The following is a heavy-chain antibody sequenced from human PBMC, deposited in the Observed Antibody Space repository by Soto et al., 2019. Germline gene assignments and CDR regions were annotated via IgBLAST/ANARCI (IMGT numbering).Heavy chain of an antibody. Sequence: GSLRLSCAASGFTFSSYAMSWVRQAPGKGLEWVSAISGSGGSTYYADSVKGRFTISRDNSKNTLYLQMNSLRAEDTAVYYCATRRGAARYYYYGMDVWGQGTTVTVSS. CDR2: ISGSGGST. CDR3: ATRRGAARYYYYGMDV. J-gene: IGHJ6*02. D-gene: IGHD6-25*01. CDR1: GFTFSSYA. V-gene: IGHV3-23*01.